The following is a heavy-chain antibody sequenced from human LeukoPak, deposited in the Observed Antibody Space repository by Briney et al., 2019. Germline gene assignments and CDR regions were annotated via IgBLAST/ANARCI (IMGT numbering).Heavy chain of an antibody. Sequence: ASVKVSYTASGYTFTSYGISWVRQAPGRGLEWMGWISAYNGNTNYAQKLQGRVTMTTDTSTSTAYMELRSLRSEDTAVYYCARGGNYDFWSGYWPDAFDIWGQGTMVTVSS. CDR2: ISAYNGNT. CDR3: ARGGNYDFWSGYWPDAFDI. V-gene: IGHV1-18*01. D-gene: IGHD3-3*01. J-gene: IGHJ3*02. CDR1: GYTFTSYG.